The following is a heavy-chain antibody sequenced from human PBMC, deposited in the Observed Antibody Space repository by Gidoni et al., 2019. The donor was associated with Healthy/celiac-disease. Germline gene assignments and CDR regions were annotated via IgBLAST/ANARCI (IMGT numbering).Heavy chain of an antibody. Sequence: QVQLPQWGAGLLKPSETLSLTCAVYGGSFSGYYWSWIRQPPGKGLEWIGEINHSGSTNYNPSLKSRVTLSVDTSKNQFSLKLSSVTAADTAVYYCASLGAARPPYYYYMDVWGKGTTVTVSS. J-gene: IGHJ6*03. CDR3: ASLGAARPPYYYYMDV. CDR1: GGSFSGYY. V-gene: IGHV4-34*01. CDR2: INHSGST. D-gene: IGHD6-6*01.